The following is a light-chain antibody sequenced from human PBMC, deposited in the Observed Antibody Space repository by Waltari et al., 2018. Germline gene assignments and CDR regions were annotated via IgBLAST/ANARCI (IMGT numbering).Light chain of an antibody. J-gene: IGLJ3*02. Sequence: SAVTQPPSVSGPPGQRVTILCSGSNSNIGRIHVYWYQQFPGTAPKLLLYKNSKRPSGVPDRFSGSKSGTSASLTISGLRSEDEADYYCIVCDGSLSGPVFGGGTKLTVL. CDR2: KNS. CDR3: IVCDGSLSGPV. CDR1: NSNIGRIH. V-gene: IGLV1-47*01.